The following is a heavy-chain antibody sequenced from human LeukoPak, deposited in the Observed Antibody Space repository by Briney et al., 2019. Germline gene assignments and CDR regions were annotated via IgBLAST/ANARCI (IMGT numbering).Heavy chain of an antibody. Sequence: ASVKVSCKASGYTFTGYYMHWVRQAPGQGLEWMGGIIPIFGTANYAQKFQGRVTITTDESTSTAYMELSSLRSEDTAVYYCARGYYDSSGYFPLDYWGQGTLVTVSS. CDR2: IIPIFGTA. CDR3: ARGYYDSSGYFPLDY. J-gene: IGHJ4*02. CDR1: GYTFTGYY. V-gene: IGHV1-69*05. D-gene: IGHD3-22*01.